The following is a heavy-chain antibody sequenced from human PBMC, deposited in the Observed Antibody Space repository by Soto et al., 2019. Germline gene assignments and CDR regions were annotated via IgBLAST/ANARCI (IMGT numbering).Heavy chain of an antibody. CDR1: GGSFSGYY. V-gene: IGHV4-34*01. J-gene: IGHJ3*02. Sequence: SETLSLTCAVYGGSFSGYYWTWIRQPPGTGLEWIGEINHSGSTNYNPSLKSRVTISVDTSKNQFSLKLTSVTAADTAVYYCARRYGYAFDIWGQGTMVTVSS. D-gene: IGHD4-17*01. CDR2: INHSGST. CDR3: ARRYGYAFDI.